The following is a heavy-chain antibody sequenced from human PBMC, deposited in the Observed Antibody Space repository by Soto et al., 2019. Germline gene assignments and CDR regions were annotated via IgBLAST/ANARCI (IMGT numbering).Heavy chain of an antibody. J-gene: IGHJ3*02. D-gene: IGHD2-15*01. Sequence: QVQLVQSGAEVKKPGSSVKVSCKASGGTFSSYAISWVRQAPGQGLEWMGGIIPIFGTANYAQKFQGRVTITADESTSTAYMELSSVRSEDTAVYYCARGGCSGGSCYSRDAFDIWGQGTMVTVSS. CDR1: GGTFSSYA. CDR3: ARGGCSGGSCYSRDAFDI. V-gene: IGHV1-69*01. CDR2: IIPIFGTA.